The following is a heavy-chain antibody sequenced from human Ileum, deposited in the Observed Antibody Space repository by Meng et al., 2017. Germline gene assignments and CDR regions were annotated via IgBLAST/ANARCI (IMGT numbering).Heavy chain of an antibody. CDR3: ARGAIGTRPFDY. J-gene: IGHJ4*02. CDR2: IYHSGAF. D-gene: IGHD2-21*01. CDR1: GDSISTNW. Sequence: QVQGEGSGPGLVKPSGTMSLTCAVSGDSISTNWWNWVRQPPGKGLEWIGEIYHSGAFNYNPSLRSRVTISVDKSKNQLSLKLGSLTAADTAVYYCARGAIGTRPFDYWGQGTLVTVSS. V-gene: IGHV4-4*02.